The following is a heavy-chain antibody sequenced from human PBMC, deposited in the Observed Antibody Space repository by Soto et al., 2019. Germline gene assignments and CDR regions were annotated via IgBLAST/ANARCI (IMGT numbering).Heavy chain of an antibody. CDR1: GYTFTSYA. V-gene: IGHV1-3*01. Sequence: ASVKVSCKASGYTFTSYAMHWVRQAPGQRLEWMGWINAGNGNTKYSQKFQGRVTITRDTSASTAYMELSSLRSEDTAVYYCAKGYCSGGSCSRAVEIWGQGTMVTVSS. CDR3: AKGYCSGGSCSRAVEI. J-gene: IGHJ3*02. D-gene: IGHD2-15*01. CDR2: INAGNGNT.